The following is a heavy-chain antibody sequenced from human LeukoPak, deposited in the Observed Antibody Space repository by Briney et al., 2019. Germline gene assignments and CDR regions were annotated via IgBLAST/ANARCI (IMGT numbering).Heavy chain of an antibody. J-gene: IGHJ4*02. Sequence: SETLSLTCTVSGGSISSSSYYWGWIRQPPGKGLEWIGSIYYSGSTYYNPSLKSRVTISVDTSKNQFSLKLSSVTAADTAVYYCARLFLRQLADYWGQGTLVTVSS. D-gene: IGHD6-13*01. CDR3: ARLFLRQLADY. CDR1: GGSISSSSYY. V-gene: IGHV4-39*01. CDR2: IYYSGST.